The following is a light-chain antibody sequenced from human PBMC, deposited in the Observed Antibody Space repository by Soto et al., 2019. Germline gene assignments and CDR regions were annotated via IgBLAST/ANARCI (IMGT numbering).Light chain of an antibody. CDR3: HQCDSSPWT. CDR1: QSVSSNY. Sequence: VLTRASGTLSLSPGERATLSWGASQSVSSNYLAWYQHKPGQAPRLLIYGASNKATGIPDRFSGSGSGTDFTLTISRLEPEDFAVFYCHQCDSSPWTFGQGTRVDI. CDR2: GAS. J-gene: IGKJ1*01. V-gene: IGKV3-20*01.